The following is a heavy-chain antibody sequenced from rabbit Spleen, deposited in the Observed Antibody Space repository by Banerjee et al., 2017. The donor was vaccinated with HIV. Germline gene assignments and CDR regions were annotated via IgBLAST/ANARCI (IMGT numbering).Heavy chain of an antibody. CDR2: MDTGTSGFT. Sequence: LEESGGGLVKPGGTLTLTCTVSGFSFSSNWICWVRQAPGKGLEWIACMDTGTSGFTYYASWAKGRFTISKTSSTTVTLQMTSLTVADTATYFCARDTGSSFSSYGMDLWGPGTLVTVS. D-gene: IGHD8-1*01. V-gene: IGHV1S45*01. CDR3: ARDTGSSFSSYGMDL. J-gene: IGHJ6*01. CDR1: GFSFSSNW.